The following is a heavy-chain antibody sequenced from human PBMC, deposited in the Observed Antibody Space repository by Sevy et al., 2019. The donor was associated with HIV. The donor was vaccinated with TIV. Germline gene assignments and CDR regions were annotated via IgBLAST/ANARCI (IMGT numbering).Heavy chain of an antibody. J-gene: IGHJ6*02. D-gene: IGHD6-13*01. CDR2: MNPDSGRR. CDR1: GYTLSSYD. V-gene: IGHV1-8*01. Sequence: ASVKVSCKASGYTLSSYDINWVRQATGQGLEWKGWMNPDSGRRGYAPKFQGRVTMTTNTSIGTAYMELRSLRSEDSAVYYCARADLDSSTFFYYYGMDVWGQGTTVTVSS. CDR3: ARADLDSSTFFYYYGMDV.